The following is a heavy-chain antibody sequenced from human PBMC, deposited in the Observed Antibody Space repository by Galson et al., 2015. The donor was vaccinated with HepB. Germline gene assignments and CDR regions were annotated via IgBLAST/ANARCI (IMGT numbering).Heavy chain of an antibody. CDR3: AKEGDNSGQYYRRLRYFHL. D-gene: IGHD3-22*01. CDR2: ISGNGGST. J-gene: IGHJ2*01. V-gene: IGHV3-23*01. CDR1: GFTFTNHA. Sequence: LRLSCAASGFTFTNHAMAWVRPVPGKGLEWVSTISGNGGSTYYADSVKGRFTISRDNYKNRVYVQMNNLGAEDTAVYYCAKEGDNSGQYYRRLRYFHLWGHGNMVTVSS.